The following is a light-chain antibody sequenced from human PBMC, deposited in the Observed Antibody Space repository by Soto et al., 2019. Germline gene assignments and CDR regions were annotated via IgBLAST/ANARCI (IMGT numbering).Light chain of an antibody. V-gene: IGKV3-11*01. J-gene: IGKJ2*01. CDR1: QSVSSY. Sequence: EVVLTQSPDTLSLSPGGSATLSCRASQSVSSYLAWYQQRPGQALRLLIYDVSKRATGIPARFSGSGSRTDFTLTINSLEPEDVAVYYCQQYYSSFHTFGQGTKLEIK. CDR3: QQYYSSFHT. CDR2: DVS.